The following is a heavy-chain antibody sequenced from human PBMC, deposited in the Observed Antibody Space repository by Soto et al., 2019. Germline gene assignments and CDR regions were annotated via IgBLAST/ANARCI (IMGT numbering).Heavy chain of an antibody. CDR3: AKFTDTAVTKGYFDS. V-gene: IGHV3-23*01. CDR1: GFTFSSYG. D-gene: IGHD5-18*01. Sequence: GGSLRLSCAASGFTFSSYGMHWVRQAPGKGLERVSTVSTDGASTYYADSVKGRFTISRDSSKNTLFLQMNSLRAEDTALYYCAKFTDTAVTKGYFDSCGQGTLVTVSS. J-gene: IGHJ4*02. CDR2: VSTDGAST.